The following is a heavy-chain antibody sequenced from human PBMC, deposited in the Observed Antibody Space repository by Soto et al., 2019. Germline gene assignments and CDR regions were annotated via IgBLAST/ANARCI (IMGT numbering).Heavy chain of an antibody. CDR1: VFTFSSYG. D-gene: IGHD2-2*02. V-gene: IGHV3-30*18. CDR3: AKEGDCSSTSCYRWLAAAYEGNWYFDL. Sequence: PWWSLRLSCSASVFTFSSYGMHWCRQAPGKGLEWVAVISYDGSNKYYADSVRGRFTISRDNSKNTLYLQMNSLRAEDTAVYYCAKEGDCSSTSCYRWLAAAYEGNWYFDLWGRGTLVTVSS. CDR2: ISYDGSNK. J-gene: IGHJ2*01.